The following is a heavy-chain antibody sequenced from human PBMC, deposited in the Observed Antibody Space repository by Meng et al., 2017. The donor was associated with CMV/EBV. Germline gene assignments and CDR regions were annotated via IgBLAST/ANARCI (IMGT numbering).Heavy chain of an antibody. Sequence: QVQLQQWGAGLLVPSECPSLPCSVYGGSFSGYYWSRILQHPGRGLELIGEINHSGSTNHNPSLKSRVSISVDTSKNQFSLKLSSVTAADAAVYYCARGGNWFDHWGQGTLVTVSS. CDR2: INHSGST. CDR3: ARGGNWFDH. J-gene: IGHJ5*02. V-gene: IGHV4-34*01. CDR1: GGSFSGYY.